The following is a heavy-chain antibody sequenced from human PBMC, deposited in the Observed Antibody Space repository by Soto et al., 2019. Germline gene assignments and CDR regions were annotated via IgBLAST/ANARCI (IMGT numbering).Heavy chain of an antibody. D-gene: IGHD2-2*02. CDR1: GFTFSNYG. J-gene: IGHJ6*03. V-gene: IGHV3-33*01. Sequence: VQLVESGGGVVQPGRSLRLSCAASGFTFSNYGIHWVRQAPGKGLEWVAVIWYDGSNKFYADSVKGRFTISRDNSRSPLYLQMNTLRVEDTAVYYWARGSGHTPYSMHVWCKGLTVTVS. CDR2: IWYDGSNK. CDR3: ARGSGHTPYSMHV.